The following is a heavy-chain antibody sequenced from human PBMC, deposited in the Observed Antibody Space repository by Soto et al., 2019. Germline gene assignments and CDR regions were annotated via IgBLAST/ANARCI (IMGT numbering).Heavy chain of an antibody. Sequence: VQLVESGGGVVQPGRSLRLSCAASGFNFSSYVMHWVRQAPGKGLEWVAGICGDGGNKYYADSVKGRFTISRDNSKNKLSKHMKSLRVEGTGVYDSARDGCVMPRVGLRSAYYFDYWGQGTLVTVSS. CDR3: ARDGCVMPRVGLRSAYYFDY. V-gene: IGHV3-33*08. D-gene: IGHD2-2*01. CDR2: ICGDGGNK. J-gene: IGHJ4*02. CDR1: GFNFSSYV.